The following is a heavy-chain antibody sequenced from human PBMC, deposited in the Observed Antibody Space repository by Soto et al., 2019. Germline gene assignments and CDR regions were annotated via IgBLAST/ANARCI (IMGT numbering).Heavy chain of an antibody. D-gene: IGHD3-22*01. CDR1: GYSFTSYW. CDR2: IDPSDSYT. CDR3: ARHGPYYDSSGYYFDY. V-gene: IGHV5-10-1*01. Sequence: GESLKISCKGSGYSFTSYWISWVRRMPGKGLEWMGRIDPSDSYTNYSPSFQGHVTISADKSISTAYLQWSSLKASDTAMYYCARHGPYYDSSGYYFDYWGQGTLVTVSS. J-gene: IGHJ4*02.